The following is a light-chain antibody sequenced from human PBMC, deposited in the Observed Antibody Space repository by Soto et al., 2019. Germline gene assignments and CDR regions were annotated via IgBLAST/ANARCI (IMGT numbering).Light chain of an antibody. CDR1: QSPTRW. J-gene: IGKJ4*02. CDR2: QAT. V-gene: IGKV1-5*03. Sequence: DIRVTQSPSTVSASVGDRVTITCRASQSPTRWVAWYQQKPGKAPKLLIYQATSLENGVPSRFSGGGSGTEFTLTIGGLQPDDFATYYCQQYASLPRTFGEGTKVEIK. CDR3: QQYASLPRT.